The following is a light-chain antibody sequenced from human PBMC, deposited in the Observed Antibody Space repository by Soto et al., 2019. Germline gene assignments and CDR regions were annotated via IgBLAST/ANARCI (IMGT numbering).Light chain of an antibody. CDR1: QSVSSN. V-gene: IGKV3-15*01. CDR3: QQYNNWRPYT. J-gene: IGKJ2*01. CDR2: GAS. Sequence: EIVMTQSPATLSVSPGERATLSCRASQSVSSNLAWYQQKPGQAPRLLIYGASTRATGIPARFSGSGSGTEFTLTISSLQSEDFAVYYCQQYNNWRPYTFGQGTKLEIK.